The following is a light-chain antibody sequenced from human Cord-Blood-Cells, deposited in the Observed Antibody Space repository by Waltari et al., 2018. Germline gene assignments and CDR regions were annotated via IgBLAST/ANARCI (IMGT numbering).Light chain of an antibody. J-gene: IGKJ3*01. Sequence: DIVMTQSPLSLPVTPGAPASISCRSSQSLLHSNGYSYLDWYLQKPGQSPQLLIYLGSNRASGVPDRFSGSGSGTDFTLKISRVEAEDVGVYYCMQALQTPFTFGPGTKVDIK. CDR2: LGS. CDR3: MQALQTPFT. CDR1: QSLLHSNGYSY. V-gene: IGKV2-28*01.